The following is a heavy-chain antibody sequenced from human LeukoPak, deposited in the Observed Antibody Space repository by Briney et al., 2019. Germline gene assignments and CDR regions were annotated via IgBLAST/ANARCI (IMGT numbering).Heavy chain of an antibody. CDR2: VSYDGSEK. D-gene: IGHD3-22*01. CDR1: RFTFSNYA. J-gene: IGHJ3*02. CDR3: AKGQGSSGYYYDAFDI. V-gene: IGHV3-30-3*01. Sequence: GKSLKLSCAASRFTFSNYAIHWVRQAPGKGLEWVAVVSYDGSEKYYADSVKGRFTISRDNSKNTLYLQMNSLRAEDTAVYYCAKGQGSSGYYYDAFDIWGQGTMVTVSS.